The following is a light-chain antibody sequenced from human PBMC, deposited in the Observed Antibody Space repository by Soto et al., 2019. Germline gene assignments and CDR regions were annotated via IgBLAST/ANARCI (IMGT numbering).Light chain of an antibody. CDR3: QQYGRTPGYS. CDR1: ESISEDY. J-gene: IGKJ2*01. V-gene: IGKV3-20*01. Sequence: EIVLTQSPGTLSLSPGERATLSCRASESISEDYLAWYQQKPGQAPRLVVYGASRRATGIPDRFSGSGSGTDFTLTISRLEPEDFAVYYCQQYGRTPGYSFGQGTKVDI. CDR2: GAS.